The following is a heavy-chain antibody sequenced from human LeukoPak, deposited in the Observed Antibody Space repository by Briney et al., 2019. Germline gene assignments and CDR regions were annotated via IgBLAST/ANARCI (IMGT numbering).Heavy chain of an antibody. CDR3: ARDTYDSSGYYYRGGAYYFDY. CDR1: GGSISSYY. D-gene: IGHD3-22*01. V-gene: IGHV4-4*07. J-gene: IGHJ4*02. CDR2: IYTSGST. Sequence: SETLSLTCTVSGGSISSYYWSWIRQPAGKGLEWIGRIYTSGSTNYNPSLKSRVTMSVDTSKNQFSLKLSSVTAADTAVYYCARDTYDSSGYYYRGGAYYFDYWGQGTLVTVSS.